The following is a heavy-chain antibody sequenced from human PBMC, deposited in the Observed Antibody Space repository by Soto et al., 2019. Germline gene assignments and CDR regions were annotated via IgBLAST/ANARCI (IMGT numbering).Heavy chain of an antibody. J-gene: IGHJ4*02. Sequence: QVQLQQWGAGLLKPSETLSLTCAVYGGSFSGYYWSWIRQPPGKGLEWIGEINHSGSTNYNPSLKSRVTIAVDTSKNQFALKLSSVTAADTAVYYCAGGKAGLAYWGQGTLVTVSS. CDR1: GGSFSGYY. D-gene: IGHD6-19*01. CDR3: AGGKAGLAY. V-gene: IGHV4-34*01. CDR2: INHSGST.